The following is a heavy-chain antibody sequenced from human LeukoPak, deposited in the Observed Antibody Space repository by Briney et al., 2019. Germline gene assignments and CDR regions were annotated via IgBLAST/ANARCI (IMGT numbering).Heavy chain of an antibody. CDR2: MNPNSGQT. CDR1: GYTFSSYE. D-gene: IGHD6-13*01. J-gene: IGHJ5*02. V-gene: IGHV1-8*01. CDR3: AREGIADTVGWFDP. Sequence: ASVKVSCKASGYTFSSYEINWVRQTTGQGLEWMGWMNPNSGQTGYAQKFQGRVTMTRNSSISTAYLELSSLRSEDSAVYYCAREGIADTVGWFDPWGQGTLVTVSS.